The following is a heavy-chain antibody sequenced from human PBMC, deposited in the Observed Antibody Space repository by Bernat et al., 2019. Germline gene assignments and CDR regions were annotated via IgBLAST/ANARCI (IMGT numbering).Heavy chain of an antibody. Sequence: QVQLVQSGAEVKKPGASVKVSCKVSGYTLTELSMHWVRQAPGKGLEWMGGFDPEDGETIYAQKFQGRVTMTEDPSTDTAYMELSSLRSEDTAVYYCATGPMITMVRGAPNWYFDLWGRGTLVTVSS. CDR3: ATGPMITMVRGAPNWYFDL. CDR2: FDPEDGET. D-gene: IGHD3-10*01. J-gene: IGHJ2*01. CDR1: GYTLTELS. V-gene: IGHV1-24*01.